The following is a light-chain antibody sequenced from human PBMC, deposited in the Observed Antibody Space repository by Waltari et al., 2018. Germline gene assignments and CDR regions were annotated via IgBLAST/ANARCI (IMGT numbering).Light chain of an antibody. CDR3: QQYKSYPLT. CDR1: QSISSG. V-gene: IGKV1-5*03. J-gene: IGKJ4*01. Sequence: DIQMTQSPSTLSASVGDRVTITCRASQSISSGLAWYQQKPGKAPNLLIYKASTLQSGVPSRFSGFRSGTEFTLTISSLQPDDFAIYFCQQYKSYPLTFGGGTKVEI. CDR2: KAS.